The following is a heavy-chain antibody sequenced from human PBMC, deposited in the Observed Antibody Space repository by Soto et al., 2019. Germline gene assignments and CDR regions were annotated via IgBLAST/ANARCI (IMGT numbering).Heavy chain of an antibody. V-gene: IGHV2-5*02. CDR1: GFSISTSGVG. CDR2: IYWDDDK. D-gene: IGHD3-10*01. CDR3: AHQTLWFRELLPYFDY. J-gene: IGHJ4*02. Sequence: SGPTLVNRTQTLTLTCTFSGFSISTSGVGVGWIRQPPGKALEWLALIYWDDDKRYSPSLKSRLTITKDTSKNQVVLTMTNMDPVDTATYYFAHQTLWFRELLPYFDYWGQGTLVTVSS.